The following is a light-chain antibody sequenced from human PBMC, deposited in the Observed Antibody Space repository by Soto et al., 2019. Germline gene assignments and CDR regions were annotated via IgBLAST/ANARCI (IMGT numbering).Light chain of an antibody. Sequence: EIVLTQSPGTLSLSPGERATLSCKSSQSVSSSYLAWYQQKPGQAPRLLIYGASSRATGIPDRFSGSGSGTDCTLTISRLEPEDFAVYYCQQYDSSPKTLGQGTKVDIK. CDR3: QQYDSSPKT. J-gene: IGKJ1*01. CDR1: QSVSSSY. V-gene: IGKV3-20*01. CDR2: GAS.